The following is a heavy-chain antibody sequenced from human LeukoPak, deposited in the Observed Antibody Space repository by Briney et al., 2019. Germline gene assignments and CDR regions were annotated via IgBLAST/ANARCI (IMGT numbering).Heavy chain of an antibody. CDR1: GGSISSGSYD. D-gene: IGHD2-2*02. CDR2: IYTSGST. CDR3: ARRPDCSSTSCYSFWFDP. J-gene: IGHJ5*02. Sequence: SETLSLTCTVSGGSISSGSYDWSWIWQPTGKRLEWIGRIYTSGSTNYTPSLKSRVTISVDTSKTQFSLKLSSVTAADTAVYYCARRPDCSSTSCYSFWFDPWGQGTLVTVSS. V-gene: IGHV4-61*02.